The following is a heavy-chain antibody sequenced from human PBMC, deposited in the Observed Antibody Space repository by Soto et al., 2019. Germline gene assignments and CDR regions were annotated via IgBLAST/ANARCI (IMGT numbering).Heavy chain of an antibody. Sequence: GGSPRLSCAASGFTVSSFYMSWVRQAPGKGLEWVSVIYIGGSTYYADSVKGRFTISRDISKNTAHLQMNSLRAEDTAVYFCARDAVAGPPAFDMWGRGTLVTVSS. CDR2: IYIGGST. J-gene: IGHJ3*02. D-gene: IGHD6-19*01. CDR1: GFTVSSFY. CDR3: ARDAVAGPPAFDM. V-gene: IGHV3-66*01.